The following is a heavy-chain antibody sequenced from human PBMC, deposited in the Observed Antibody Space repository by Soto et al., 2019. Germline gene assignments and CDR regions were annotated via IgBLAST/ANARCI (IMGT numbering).Heavy chain of an antibody. CDR1: GGYFIGYY. D-gene: IGHD2-2*01. CDR2: INRSGST. V-gene: IGHV4-34*01. CDR3: ARGRIPAAMRYNWFDP. J-gene: IGHJ5*02. Sequence: PSETLSHTCAVYGGYFIGYYWSWIRQPTGKGLEWIGEINRSGSTNYNPSLKSRVTISVDTSKNQFSLKLSSVTAADTAVYYCARGRIPAAMRYNWFDPWGQGTLVTVSS.